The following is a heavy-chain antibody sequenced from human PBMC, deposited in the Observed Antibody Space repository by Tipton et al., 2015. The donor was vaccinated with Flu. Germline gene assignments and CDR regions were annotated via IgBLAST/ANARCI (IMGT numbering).Heavy chain of an antibody. CDR3: ARETYDFWSGPGFDY. J-gene: IGHJ4*02. CDR1: GYTFTGYY. D-gene: IGHD3-3*01. CDR2: ISAYNGNT. V-gene: IGHV1-18*04. Sequence: QSGPEVKKPGASVKVSCKASGYTFTGYYMHWVRQAPGQGLEWMGWISAYNGNTNYAQKLQGRVTMTTDTSTSTAYMELRSLRSDDTAVYYCARETYDFWSGPGFDYWGQGTLVTVSS.